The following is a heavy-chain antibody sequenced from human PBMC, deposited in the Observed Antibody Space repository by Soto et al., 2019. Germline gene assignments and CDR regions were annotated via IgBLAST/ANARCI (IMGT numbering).Heavy chain of an antibody. Sequence: SETLSLTCTFSVGSISSGDYYWSWIRQAPGKGLEWIGYIYSNGRTDYNPSLKSRVTMSVDTSKNQFSLMLSSVTAADTAVYYCARANILLWFGETHRYNWFEPWGQGTLVIVSS. CDR2: IYSNGRT. CDR3: ARANILLWFGETHRYNWFEP. J-gene: IGHJ5*02. V-gene: IGHV4-30-4*01. D-gene: IGHD3-10*01. CDR1: VGSISSGDYY.